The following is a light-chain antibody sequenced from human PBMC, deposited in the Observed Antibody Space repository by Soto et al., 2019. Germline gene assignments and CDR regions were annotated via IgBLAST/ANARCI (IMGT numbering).Light chain of an antibody. V-gene: IGLV2-8*01. J-gene: IGLJ3*02. CDR1: SSDVGGYNS. CDR2: EVS. CDR3: NSYAGSNNWV. Sequence: QSSLTQPPSASGSPGQSVTISCTGTSSDVGGYNSVSWYQQHPGKAPKLMIYEVSKRPSGVPDRFSGSKSGNTASLTVSGLQAEDEADYYCNSYAGSNNWVFGGGTQLTVL.